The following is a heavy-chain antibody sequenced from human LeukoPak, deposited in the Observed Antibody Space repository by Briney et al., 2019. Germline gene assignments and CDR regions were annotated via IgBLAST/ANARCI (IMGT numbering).Heavy chain of an antibody. J-gene: IGHJ4*02. Sequence: GGSLRLSCAASGFSFRSYGMHWVRQAPGKGLEWVALIWYDGSNKYYADSVKGRFTISRDNSKKMLYLQMDSLRAEDTAVYYCATLRSDSRGWYYFDYWGQGTLVSVSS. CDR1: GFSFRSYG. D-gene: IGHD6-19*01. CDR3: ATLRSDSRGWYYFDY. V-gene: IGHV3-33*01. CDR2: IWYDGSNK.